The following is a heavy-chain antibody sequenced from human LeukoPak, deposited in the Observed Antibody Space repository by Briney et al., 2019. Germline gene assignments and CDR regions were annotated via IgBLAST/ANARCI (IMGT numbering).Heavy chain of an antibody. D-gene: IGHD2-2*01. J-gene: IGHJ5*02. V-gene: IGHV1-69*13. Sequence: SVKVSSTASGGTFSSYAISWVRQAPGQGLEWMGGIIPIFGTANYAQKFQGRVTITADESTSTAYMELSSLRSEDTAVYYCAINIVVVPATNWFDPWGQGTLVTVSS. CDR2: IIPIFGTA. CDR1: GGTFSSYA. CDR3: AINIVVVPATNWFDP.